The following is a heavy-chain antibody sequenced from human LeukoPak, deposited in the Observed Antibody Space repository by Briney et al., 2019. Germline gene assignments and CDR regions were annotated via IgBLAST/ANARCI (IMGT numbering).Heavy chain of an antibody. D-gene: IGHD1-14*01. Sequence: GGSLRLSCSASGFTFSSYAMHWVRQAPGKGLEYVSAISSNGGSTYYADSVKGRFTISRDNSKDTLYLQMSSLRAEDTAVYYCVKPQPGGGFDYWGQGTLVTVSS. CDR3: VKPQPGGGFDY. CDR1: GFTFSSYA. V-gene: IGHV3-64D*09. J-gene: IGHJ4*02. CDR2: ISSNGGST.